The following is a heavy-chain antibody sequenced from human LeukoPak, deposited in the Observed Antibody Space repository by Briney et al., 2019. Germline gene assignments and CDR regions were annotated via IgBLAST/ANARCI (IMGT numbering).Heavy chain of an antibody. V-gene: IGHV1-69*06. CDR3: AKDKFSVAVVADRLKWFDP. Sequence: ASVKVSCKASGDTFNSYAISWVRQAPGQGFEWMAGIIPIFRTTNYAQKFQDRVTITADKSTTTAYMELSSLRADDTAVYYCAKDKFSVAVVADRLKWFDPWGQGTLVTVSS. D-gene: IGHD2-15*01. CDR1: GDTFNSYA. CDR2: IIPIFRTT. J-gene: IGHJ5*02.